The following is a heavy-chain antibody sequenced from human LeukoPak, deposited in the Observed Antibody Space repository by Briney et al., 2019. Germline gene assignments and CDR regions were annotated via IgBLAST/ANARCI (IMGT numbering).Heavy chain of an antibody. CDR1: GGSISSSSYY. CDR3: ARTYCSSTSCYDGWFDP. V-gene: IGHV4-39*01. Sequence: SETLSLTCAVSGGSISSSSYYWGWIRQPPGKGLEWIGSIYYSGSTYYNPSLKSRVTISVDTSKNQFSLKLSSVTAADTAVYYCARTYCSSTSCYDGWFDPWGQGTLVTVSS. D-gene: IGHD2-2*01. CDR2: IYYSGST. J-gene: IGHJ5*02.